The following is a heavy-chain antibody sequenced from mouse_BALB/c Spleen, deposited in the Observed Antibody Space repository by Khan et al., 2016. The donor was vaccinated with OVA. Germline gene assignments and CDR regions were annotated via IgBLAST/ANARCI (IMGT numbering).Heavy chain of an antibody. CDR3: ARLAYYYNSEGFAY. Sequence: EVELVESGGDLVKPGGSLKLSCAASGFTFSTYGMSWVRQTPDKRLEWVATISSGGSYTYYPDNVKGRFTISRDNAKNTLYLQMSSLKSEDTAMYYCARLAYYYNSEGFAYWGQGTLVPVSA. CDR2: ISSGGSYT. CDR1: GFTFSTYG. V-gene: IGHV5-6*01. D-gene: IGHD1-1*01. J-gene: IGHJ3*01.